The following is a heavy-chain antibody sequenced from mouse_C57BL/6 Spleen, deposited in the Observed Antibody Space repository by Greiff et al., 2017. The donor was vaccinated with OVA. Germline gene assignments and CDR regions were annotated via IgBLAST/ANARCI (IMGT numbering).Heavy chain of an antibody. D-gene: IGHD2-5*01. CDR1: GYTFTSYW. J-gene: IGHJ3*01. CDR2: IDPSDSYT. CDR3: ALAYYSNYGFAY. Sequence: VQLQQSGAELVMPGASVKLSCKASGYTFTSYWMHWVKQRPGQGLEWIGEIDPSDSYTNYNQKFKGKSTLTVDKSSSTAYMQLSSLTSEDSAVYYCALAYYSNYGFAYWGQGTLVTVSA. V-gene: IGHV1-69*01.